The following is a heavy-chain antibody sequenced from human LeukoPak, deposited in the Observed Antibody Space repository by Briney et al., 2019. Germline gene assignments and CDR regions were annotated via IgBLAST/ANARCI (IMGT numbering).Heavy chain of an antibody. Sequence: SETLSLTCTVSGGSVSSYYWSWIRQPPGKGLEWIGNIYSSGSTNYNPSLKSRVTISVDTSKNQFSLKLSLVTAADTAVYYCVRHGWGSSWYPDYWGQGTLVTVSS. V-gene: IGHV4-4*08. CDR2: IYSSGST. CDR3: VRHGWGSSWYPDY. D-gene: IGHD6-13*01. J-gene: IGHJ4*02. CDR1: GGSVSSYY.